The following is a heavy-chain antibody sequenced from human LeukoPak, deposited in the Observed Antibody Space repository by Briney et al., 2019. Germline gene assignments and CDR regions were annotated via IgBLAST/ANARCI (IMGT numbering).Heavy chain of an antibody. V-gene: IGHV3-48*02. J-gene: IGHJ5*02. D-gene: IGHD2-15*01. CDR3: AKAPRGVDNWFDP. CDR2: VNGDSAII. Sequence: GGSLRLSCAASGFTFSSHGMNWVRQAPGKGLEWVAYVNGDSAIIHYTDSVKGRFTISRDNAKNSLYLQMDSLRDEDTAIYYCAKAPRGVDNWFDPWGQGTLVTVSS. CDR1: GFTFSSHG.